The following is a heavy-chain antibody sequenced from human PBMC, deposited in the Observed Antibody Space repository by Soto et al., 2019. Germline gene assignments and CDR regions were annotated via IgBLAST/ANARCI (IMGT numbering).Heavy chain of an antibody. D-gene: IGHD3-16*01. Sequence: ASVKVSCKASGYTFTGYYMHWVRQAPGQGLEWMGWINPNSGGTNYAQKFQGWVTMTRDTSIGTAYMELSRLRSDDTAVYYCATSQTLYGYYGMDVWGQGTTVTVSS. CDR1: GYTFTGYY. J-gene: IGHJ6*02. V-gene: IGHV1-2*04. CDR3: ATSQTLYGYYGMDV. CDR2: INPNSGGT.